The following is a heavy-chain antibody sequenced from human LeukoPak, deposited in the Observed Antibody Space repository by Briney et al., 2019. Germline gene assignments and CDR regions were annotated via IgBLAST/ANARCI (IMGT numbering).Heavy chain of an antibody. CDR3: ARGSIAARSWGENFDY. J-gene: IGHJ4*02. D-gene: IGHD6-6*01. Sequence: GASVKVSCKASGYTFTSYAMHWVRQAPGQRLEWMGWINAGNGNTKYSQEFQGRVTITRDTSASTAYMELSSLRSEDMAVYYCARGSIAARSWGENFDYWGQGTLVTVSS. CDR2: INAGNGNT. V-gene: IGHV1-3*03. CDR1: GYTFTSYA.